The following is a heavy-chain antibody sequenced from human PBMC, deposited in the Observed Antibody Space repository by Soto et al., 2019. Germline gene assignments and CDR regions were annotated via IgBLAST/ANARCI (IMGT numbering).Heavy chain of an antibody. V-gene: IGHV3-21*01. D-gene: IGHD3-22*01. CDR3: ARDQYYYDSSGSRTFDY. CDR2: ISSSSSYI. J-gene: IGHJ4*02. CDR1: GFTFSSYS. Sequence: PGGSLRLSCAASGFTFSSYSMNWVRQAPGKGLEWVSSISSSSSYIYYADSVKGRFTISRDNAKNSLYLQMNSLRAEDTAVYYCARDQYYYDSSGSRTFDYWGQGTLVTVSS.